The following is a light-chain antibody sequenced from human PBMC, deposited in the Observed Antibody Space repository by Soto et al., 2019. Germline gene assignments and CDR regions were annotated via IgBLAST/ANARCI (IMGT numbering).Light chain of an antibody. Sequence: EIVLTQSPGTLSLSPGERATLSCRASQSVRDRYLAWYQQKPGQAPSLLIYDTSTRATGVPDRFSGSGSGTDFTLTISRLEPEDFAVYCCQQYGSSPRTFGQGTKVDIK. V-gene: IGKV3-20*01. CDR1: QSVRDRY. CDR2: DTS. CDR3: QQYGSSPRT. J-gene: IGKJ1*01.